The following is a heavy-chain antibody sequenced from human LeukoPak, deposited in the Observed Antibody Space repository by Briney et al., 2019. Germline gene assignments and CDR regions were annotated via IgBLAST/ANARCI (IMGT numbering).Heavy chain of an antibody. CDR3: ARQYYYGSGSRTDAFDI. J-gene: IGHJ3*02. CDR2: IYYSGST. CDR1: GGSISSSSYY. V-gene: IGHV4-39*01. Sequence: SETLSLTCTVSGGSISSSSYYWGWIRQPPGKGLEWIGSIYYSGSTYYNPSLKSRVTISVDTSKNQFSLKLSSVTAADTAVYYCARQYYYGSGSRTDAFDIWGQGTMVTVSS. D-gene: IGHD3-10*01.